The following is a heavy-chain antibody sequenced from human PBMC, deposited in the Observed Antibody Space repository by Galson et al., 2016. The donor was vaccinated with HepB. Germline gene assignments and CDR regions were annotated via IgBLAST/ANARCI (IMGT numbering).Heavy chain of an antibody. CDR3: ARDWDYYYGMDV. CDR1: GFTFSNYA. Sequence: SLRLSCAASGFTFSNYAMTWVRQAPGKGLEWISYISSSGSETNYTDSVKGRFTISRDNAKNSLYLQMNGLREGDTAVYFCARDWDYYYGMDVWGHGTTVTVSS. J-gene: IGHJ6*02. D-gene: IGHD3-16*01. CDR2: ISSSGSET. V-gene: IGHV3-11*06.